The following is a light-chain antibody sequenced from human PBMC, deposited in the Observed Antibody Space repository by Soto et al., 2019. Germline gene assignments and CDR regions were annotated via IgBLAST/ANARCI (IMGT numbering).Light chain of an antibody. V-gene: IGKV3-15*01. CDR1: QSVTTN. J-gene: IGKJ1*01. CDR3: QQYHSWPA. CDR2: GIS. Sequence: EIVMTQSPATLSVSPGEGATLSCRASQSVTTNLAWYQQKPGQAPRLLIYGISTRATGIPTRFSGSGSGTEFTLTISSLQSEDSAVYYCQQYHSWPAFGQGTKVDIK.